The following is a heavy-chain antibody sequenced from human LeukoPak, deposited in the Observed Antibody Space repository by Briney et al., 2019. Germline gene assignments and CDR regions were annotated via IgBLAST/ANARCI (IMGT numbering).Heavy chain of an antibody. Sequence: PGGSLRLSCAASGFSFSGYGMHWVRQAPGKGLEWVAVISYDGSNKYYADSVKGRFTISRDNSKNTLYLQMNSLRAEDTAVYYCARDQDQYYYDSSGYSLPHWGQGTLVTVSP. CDR1: GFSFSGYG. CDR3: ARDQDQYYYDSSGYSLPH. V-gene: IGHV3-30*03. J-gene: IGHJ4*02. CDR2: ISYDGSNK. D-gene: IGHD3-22*01.